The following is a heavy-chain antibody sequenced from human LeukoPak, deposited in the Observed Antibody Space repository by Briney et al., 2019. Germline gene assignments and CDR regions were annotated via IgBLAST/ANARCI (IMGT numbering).Heavy chain of an antibody. J-gene: IGHJ4*02. Sequence: GGSLRLSCAASGFNFSSYEMIWVRQAPGKGLEWVGRIKSKTDGGTTDYAAPVKGRFTISRDDSKNTLYLQMNSLKTEDTAVYYCTGHDYYDSSGYWPFDYWGQGTLITVSS. CDR3: TGHDYYDSSGYWPFDY. V-gene: IGHV3-15*01. D-gene: IGHD3-22*01. CDR1: GFNFSSYE. CDR2: IKSKTDGGTT.